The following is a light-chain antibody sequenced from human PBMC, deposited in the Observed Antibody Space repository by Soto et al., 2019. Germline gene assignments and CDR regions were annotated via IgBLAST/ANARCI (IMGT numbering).Light chain of an antibody. CDR2: SNN. J-gene: IGLJ3*02. CDR3: EAWDGSLSGGV. Sequence: QSVLTQPPSASETPGQSVTISCSGASSNVGSNFVYWYQHLPGAAPKLLIYSNNQRPSGVPDRFSGSKYGPTASLAISGLQAEDEADYYCEAWDGSLSGGVFGGGTKLTVL. CDR1: SSNVGSNF. V-gene: IGLV1-47*02.